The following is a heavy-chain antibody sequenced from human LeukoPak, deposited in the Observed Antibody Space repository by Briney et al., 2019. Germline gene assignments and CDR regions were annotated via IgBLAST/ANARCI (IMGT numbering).Heavy chain of an antibody. CDR3: AKDSSSWYKVYYFDY. D-gene: IGHD6-13*01. Sequence: GGSLRLSCAASGFTFSSYAMSWVRQAPGKGLEWVSAISGSGGSTYYADSVKGRFTISRDNSKNPLYLQMKSLRAEDTAVYYCAKDSSSWYKVYYFDYWGQGTLVTVSS. CDR1: GFTFSSYA. CDR2: ISGSGGST. J-gene: IGHJ4*02. V-gene: IGHV3-23*01.